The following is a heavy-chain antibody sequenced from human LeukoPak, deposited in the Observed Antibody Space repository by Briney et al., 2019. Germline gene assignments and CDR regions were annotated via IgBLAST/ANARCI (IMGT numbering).Heavy chain of an antibody. V-gene: IGHV4-59*01. D-gene: IGHD4-17*01. CDR1: GGSISSCY. Sequence: PSETLSLTCNVSGGSISSCYWSWIRQPPGKGLEWTGYIYYSGSTNYNPSLKSRVTISVDTSKSQFSLKLSSVTAADTAVYYCARDLMGYGDSHPFGAFDIWGQGTMVTVSS. CDR2: IYYSGST. CDR3: ARDLMGYGDSHPFGAFDI. J-gene: IGHJ3*02.